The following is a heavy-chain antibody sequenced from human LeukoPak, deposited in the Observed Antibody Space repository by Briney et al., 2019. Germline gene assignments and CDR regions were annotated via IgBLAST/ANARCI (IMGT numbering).Heavy chain of an antibody. Sequence: HRASVMVSCKASGYSFTGYGIAWVRQAPGQGLELVGWIAAYNGLTNYAQNLQGRLTLTTDTSTTTAYMELRNLTSDDTAIYFCARSYGLEADYWGRGTLVTVSS. CDR2: IAAYNGLT. D-gene: IGHD3-16*02. V-gene: IGHV1-18*04. J-gene: IGHJ4*02. CDR1: GYSFTGYG. CDR3: ARSYGLEADY.